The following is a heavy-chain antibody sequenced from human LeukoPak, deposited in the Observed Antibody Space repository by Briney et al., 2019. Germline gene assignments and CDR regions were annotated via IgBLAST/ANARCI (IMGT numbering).Heavy chain of an antibody. D-gene: IGHD5-12*01. CDR3: ARVSGGGSGGYELDY. J-gene: IGHJ4*02. Sequence: PGGSLRLSCAASGFTFSSYSMNWVRQAPGKGLEWVSSISSSSSYIYYADSVKGRFTISRDNAKNSPYLQMNSLRAEDTAVYYCARVSGGGSGGYELDYWGQETLVTVSS. CDR2: ISSSSSYI. V-gene: IGHV3-21*01. CDR1: GFTFSSYS.